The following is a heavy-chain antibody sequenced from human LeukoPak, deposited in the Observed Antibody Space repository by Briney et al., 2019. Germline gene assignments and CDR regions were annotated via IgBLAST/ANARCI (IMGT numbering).Heavy chain of an antibody. V-gene: IGHV3-7*01. D-gene: IGHD3-10*01. Sequence: GGSLRLSCAVSGLLISDYWMNWVCQVPGKGLEWVANINEDGSVQDYVDSVRGRFTISRDNAKNSVYLQMNSLRDGDTAVYYCASRESSMARSHWGEGTLATVSS. CDR2: INEDGSVQ. CDR1: GLLISDYW. J-gene: IGHJ4*02. CDR3: ASRESSMARSH.